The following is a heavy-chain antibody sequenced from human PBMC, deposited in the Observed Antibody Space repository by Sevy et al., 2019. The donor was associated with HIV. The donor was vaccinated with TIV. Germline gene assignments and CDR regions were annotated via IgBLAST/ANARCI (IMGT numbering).Heavy chain of an antibody. CDR2: IWSDGAYQ. Sequence: RGSLRLSCAATGFTFSNYAMHWVRQAPGKGLEWVAIIWSDGAYQYHGDSVKGRFTISRDNSKNTLYLQMNSLRVEDTAVYYCARGGYYYDNAAYYAFDSWGQGTLVTVSS. CDR3: ARGGYYYDNAAYYAFDS. J-gene: IGHJ4*02. D-gene: IGHD3-22*01. V-gene: IGHV3-33*01. CDR1: GFTFSNYA.